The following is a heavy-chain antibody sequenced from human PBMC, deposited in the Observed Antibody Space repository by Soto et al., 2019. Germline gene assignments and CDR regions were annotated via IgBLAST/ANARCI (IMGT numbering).Heavy chain of an antibody. CDR3: TTVRVAALYYYYYGMDV. Sequence: GGSLRLSCAASGFKFSNYAMSWVRQAPGKGLEWVGRIKSKTDGGTTDYAAPVKGRFTISRDDSKNTLYLQMNSLKTEDTAVYYCTTVRVAALYYYYYGMDVWGQGTTVTVSS. CDR1: GFKFSNYA. CDR2: IKSKTDGGTT. V-gene: IGHV3-15*01. J-gene: IGHJ6*02. D-gene: IGHD6-13*01.